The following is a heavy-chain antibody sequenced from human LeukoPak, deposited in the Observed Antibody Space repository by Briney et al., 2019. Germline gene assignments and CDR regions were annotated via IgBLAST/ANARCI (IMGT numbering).Heavy chain of an antibody. CDR1: GGSFSGYY. CDR2: INHSGST. Sequence: SETLSLTCAVYGGSFSGYYWSWIRQPPGKGLEWIGEINHSGSTNYNPSLKSRVTISVDTSKNQFSLKLSSVTAADTAVYYCARDSVSSHYYDSSGFDYWGQGTLVTVSS. J-gene: IGHJ4*02. D-gene: IGHD3-22*01. V-gene: IGHV4-34*01. CDR3: ARDSVSSHYYDSSGFDY.